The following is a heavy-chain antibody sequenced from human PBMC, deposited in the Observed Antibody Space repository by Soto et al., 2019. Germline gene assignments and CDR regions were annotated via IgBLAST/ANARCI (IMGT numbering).Heavy chain of an antibody. CDR1: GFTFRNYG. CDR2: ISFDGRNE. D-gene: IGHD2-15*01. CDR3: AKDGAPPYCSGGICHSTPGY. Sequence: QVQLVESGGGVVQPGGSLRLSCTGSGFTFRNYGMHWVRQTPGKGLERVAVISFDGRNEYYADSVKGRFTISRDNSKNTLWLQMSSLRAEDTAVYYCAKDGAPPYCSGGICHSTPGYWGQGTLVTVSS. V-gene: IGHV3-30*18. J-gene: IGHJ4*02.